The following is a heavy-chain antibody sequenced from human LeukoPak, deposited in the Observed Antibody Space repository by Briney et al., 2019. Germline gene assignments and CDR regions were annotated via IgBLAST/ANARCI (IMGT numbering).Heavy chain of an antibody. CDR3: AREGYDFWSGYSFYFDY. J-gene: IGHJ4*02. Sequence: PGGSLRLSCAASGFTFGTYLMSWVRQAPGKGLEWVANIKQDGSEKYYVDSVKGRFTISRDNAKNSLYLQMNSLRAEDTAVYYCAREGYDFWSGYSFYFDYWGQGTLVTVSS. V-gene: IGHV3-7*01. CDR1: GFTFGTYL. D-gene: IGHD3-3*01. CDR2: IKQDGSEK.